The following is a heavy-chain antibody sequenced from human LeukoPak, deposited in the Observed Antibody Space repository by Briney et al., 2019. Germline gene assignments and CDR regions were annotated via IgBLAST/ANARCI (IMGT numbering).Heavy chain of an antibody. CDR2: IYYSGST. J-gene: IGHJ4*02. V-gene: IGHV4-59*12. CDR3: ARRLIPDPDLTTFKSIAAAGHDY. D-gene: IGHD6-13*01. Sequence: SETLSLTCTVSGGSISSYYWSWIRQPPGKGLEWIGYIYYSGSTNYNPSLKSRVTISINTSKNQFSLKLSSVTAADTAVYYCARRLIPDPDLTTFKSIAAAGHDYWGQGTLVTVSS. CDR1: GGSISSYY.